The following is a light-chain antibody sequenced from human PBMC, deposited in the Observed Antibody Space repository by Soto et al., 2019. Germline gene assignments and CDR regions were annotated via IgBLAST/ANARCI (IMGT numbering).Light chain of an antibody. V-gene: IGKV3-20*01. CDR2: GAS. CDR1: QSVSSSF. J-gene: IGKJ3*01. CDR3: QQYGTSPGA. Sequence: EIVLTQSPGTLSLSPGERATLSCRASQSVSSSFLAWYQQKPVQAPRLLISGASSRATGIPNRFSGSGSGTDFTLTISRLEPEDFAVYYCQQYGTSPGAFGPGTKVDIQ.